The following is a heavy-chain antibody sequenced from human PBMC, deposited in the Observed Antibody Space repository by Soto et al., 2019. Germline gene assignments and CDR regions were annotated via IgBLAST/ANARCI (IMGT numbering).Heavy chain of an antibody. Sequence: PGGSLRLSCPASEFTFSSYAMSWVRQAPWKGLEWVSAISGIGANTYYTDSVKGRFTISRDNFKNTLYLQMNSLRAEDSAMFYCVRERSGYSYADSWGQGTLVTVSS. CDR1: EFTFSSYA. CDR2: ISGIGANT. D-gene: IGHD5-18*01. CDR3: VRERSGYSYADS. V-gene: IGHV3-23*01. J-gene: IGHJ4*02.